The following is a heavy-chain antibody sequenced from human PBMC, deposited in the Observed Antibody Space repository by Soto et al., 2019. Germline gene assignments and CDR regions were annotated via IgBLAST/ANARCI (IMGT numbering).Heavy chain of an antibody. Sequence: TLSLTCTVSRGSISRFYWSWIRQPAGKGLEWIGRIYASETTRYNPSLMSRVTMSVDASRNQFSLRLTSVTAADTAVYYCARGRSNRYYCGLDVWGKGTTGIVSS. J-gene: IGHJ6*04. V-gene: IGHV4-4*07. CDR3: ARGRSNRYYCGLDV. CDR1: RGSISRFY. CDR2: IYASETT.